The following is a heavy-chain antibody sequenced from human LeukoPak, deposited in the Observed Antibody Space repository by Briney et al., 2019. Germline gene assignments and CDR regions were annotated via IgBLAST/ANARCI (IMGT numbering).Heavy chain of an antibody. J-gene: IGHJ4*02. CDR2: IYYSGST. V-gene: IGHV4-39*07. CDR1: GGSISSSSYY. D-gene: IGHD3-16*01. CDR3: ARVVPYTEDL. Sequence: SETLSLTCTVSGGSISSSSYYWGWIRQPPGKGLEWIGSIYYSGSTNYNPSLKSRVTISVDTSKNQFSLKLSSVTAADTAVYYCARVVPYTEDLWGQGTLVTVSS.